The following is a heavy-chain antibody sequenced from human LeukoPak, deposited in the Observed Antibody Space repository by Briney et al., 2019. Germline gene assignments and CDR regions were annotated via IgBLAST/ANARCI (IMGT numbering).Heavy chain of an antibody. J-gene: IGHJ6*04. CDR3: ARGGNGLTLRWRRGMDV. D-gene: IGHD1-1*01. CDR2: INHSGST. CDR1: GGSFSGYY. V-gene: IGHV4-34*01. Sequence: SETLSLTCAVYGGSFSGYYWSWIRQPPGKGLEWIGEINHSGSTNYNPSLKSRVTISVDTSKNQFSLKLSSVTAADTAVYYCARGGNGLTLRWRRGMDVWGKGTTVTVSS.